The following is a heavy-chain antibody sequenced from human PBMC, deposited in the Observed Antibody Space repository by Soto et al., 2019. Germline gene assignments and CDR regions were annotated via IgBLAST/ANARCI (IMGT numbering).Heavy chain of an antibody. J-gene: IGHJ6*02. Sequence: SETLSLTCTVSGGSVSSYYWSWIRQSPGKGLEWIGYMYNTGNTVYNPYFKRRVTISVNTSKNQFSMKLNSVTAADTALYYCARDLWGYCGTDCYPLDVWGQGTTVT. V-gene: IGHV4-59*02. D-gene: IGHD2-21*02. CDR3: ARDLWGYCGTDCYPLDV. CDR2: MYNTGNT. CDR1: GGSVSSYY.